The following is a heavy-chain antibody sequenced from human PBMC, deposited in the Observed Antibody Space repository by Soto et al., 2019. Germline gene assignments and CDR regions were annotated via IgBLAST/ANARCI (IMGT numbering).Heavy chain of an antibody. CDR3: ARITGGYYFDY. J-gene: IGHJ4*02. Sequence: PGGSLRLSFPPSGFIFSSYGMHWVPQAPGKGLEWVAVIWFDGSRKYYGDSVKGRFTISRDDSKNTVYLQMDSLRSDDTAVYFCARITGGYYFDYWGQGTLVTVSS. CDR1: GFIFSSYG. CDR2: IWFDGSRK. V-gene: IGHV3-33*01. D-gene: IGHD1-20*01.